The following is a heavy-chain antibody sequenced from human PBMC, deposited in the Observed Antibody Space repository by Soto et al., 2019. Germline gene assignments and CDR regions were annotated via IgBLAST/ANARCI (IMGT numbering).Heavy chain of an antibody. CDR2: IYPGDSDT. V-gene: IGHV5-51*01. CDR1: GYTFTNYW. CDR3: AASIFYYGMDV. J-gene: IGHJ6*02. Sequence: PGESLKISCKGSGYTFTNYWIGWVRQMPGKGLEWMGIIYPGDSDTKYNPSFQGQVTISADKSITTTYLQWSSLKASDTAVYYCAASIFYYGMDVWGQGTTVTVSS.